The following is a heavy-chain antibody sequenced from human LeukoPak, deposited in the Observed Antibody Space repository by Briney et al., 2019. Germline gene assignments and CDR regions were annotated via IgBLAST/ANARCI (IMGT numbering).Heavy chain of an antibody. CDR2: ISSSGSTI. D-gene: IGHD6-13*01. V-gene: IGHV3-48*03. CDR1: GFTFSSYE. J-gene: IGHJ4*02. CDR3: TSNIAAAGSFDY. Sequence: GGSLRLSCAASGFTFSSYEMNWVRQAPGKGLEWVSYISSSGSTIYYADSVKGRFTISRDNAKNSLYLQMNSLRAEDTAVYYCTSNIAAAGSFDYWGQGTLVTVSS.